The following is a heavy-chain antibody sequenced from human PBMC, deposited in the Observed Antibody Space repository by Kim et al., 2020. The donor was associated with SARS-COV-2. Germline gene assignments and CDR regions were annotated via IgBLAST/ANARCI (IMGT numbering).Heavy chain of an antibody. CDR1: GFTFSSYS. D-gene: IGHD3-10*01. V-gene: IGHV3-21*01. J-gene: IGHJ3*02. Sequence: GGSLRLSCAASGFTFSSYSMNWVRQAPGKGLEWVSSISSSSSYIYYADSVKGRFTISRDNAKNSLYLQMNSLRAEDTAVYYCARDLSGFGELLMGAFDIWGQGTMVTVSS. CDR3: ARDLSGFGELLMGAFDI. CDR2: ISSSSSYI.